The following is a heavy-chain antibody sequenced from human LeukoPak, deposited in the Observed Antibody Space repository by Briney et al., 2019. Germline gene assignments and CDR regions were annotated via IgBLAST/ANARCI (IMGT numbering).Heavy chain of an antibody. D-gene: IGHD3-22*01. CDR3: ARVSYYYDSSGSLGY. V-gene: IGHV1-2*02. J-gene: IGHJ4*02. CDR2: INSNSGGT. Sequence: ASVKVSCKASGYTFTGYYMHWVRQAPGRGLEWMGWINSNSGGTNYAQKFQGRVTMTRDTSISTAYMELSRLRSDDTAVYYCARVSYYYDSSGSLGYWGQGTLVTVSS. CDR1: GYTFTGYY.